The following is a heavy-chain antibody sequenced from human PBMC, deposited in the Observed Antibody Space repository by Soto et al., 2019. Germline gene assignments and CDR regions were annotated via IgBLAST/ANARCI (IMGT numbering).Heavy chain of an antibody. D-gene: IGHD6-19*01. V-gene: IGHV3-9*01. J-gene: IGHJ6*02. CDR1: GFTFDDYA. CDR3: AKDIRSGFNYYYYGMDV. Sequence: GGSLRLSCAASGFTFDDYAMHWVRQAPGKGLEWVSGISWNSGSIGYADSVKGRFTISRDNAKNSLYLQMNSLRAEDTALYYCAKDIRSGFNYYYYGMDVWGQGTTVTVSS. CDR2: ISWNSGSI.